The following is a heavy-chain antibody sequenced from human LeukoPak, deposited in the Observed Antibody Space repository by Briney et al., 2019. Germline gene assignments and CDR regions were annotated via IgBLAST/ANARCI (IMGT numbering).Heavy chain of an antibody. D-gene: IGHD3-22*01. Sequence: GGSLRLSCAASGFTFSNYWMHWVRQVPGKGLVWVSRSDGGGSSTSYADSVKGRFSISRDNAKSILYLQMNSLRAEDTAAYYCARGPGSSGGAYVGDYWGHGTLVTVSS. J-gene: IGHJ4*01. CDR3: ARGPGSSGGAYVGDY. V-gene: IGHV3-74*01. CDR2: SDGGGSST. CDR1: GFTFSNYW.